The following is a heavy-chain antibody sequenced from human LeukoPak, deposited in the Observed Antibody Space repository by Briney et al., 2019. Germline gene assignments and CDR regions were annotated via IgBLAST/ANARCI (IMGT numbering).Heavy chain of an antibody. Sequence: GGSLRLSCAASGFTVSSNYMSWVRQAPGKGLEWVSFIYSAGSTYYADSVKGRFTSARDNSKNTLYLPMNSLRAEDTAVYYCARPRGYYGSGSTGYYYYYYMDVWGKGTTVTVSS. V-gene: IGHV3-53*01. J-gene: IGHJ6*03. CDR2: IYSAGST. CDR1: GFTVSSNY. D-gene: IGHD3-10*01. CDR3: ARPRGYYGSGSTGYYYYYYMDV.